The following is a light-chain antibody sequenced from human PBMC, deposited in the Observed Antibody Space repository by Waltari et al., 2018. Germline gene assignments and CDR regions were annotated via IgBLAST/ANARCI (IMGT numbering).Light chain of an antibody. CDR2: AAS. Sequence: DIQMTQSPSSLSASVGDSVTVTCRASQSVTRYLPWYQQKPGKAPTLLIYAASSLQSGVPSRFSGSGSGTDFTLTISSLQPEDFATYFCQQSYSIPQTFGQGTKVEVK. J-gene: IGKJ1*01. CDR3: QQSYSIPQT. CDR1: QSVTRY. V-gene: IGKV1-39*01.